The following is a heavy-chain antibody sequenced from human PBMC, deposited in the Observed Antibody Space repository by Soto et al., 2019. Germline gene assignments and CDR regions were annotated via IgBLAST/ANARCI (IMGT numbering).Heavy chain of an antibody. Sequence: QVQLQESGPGLVKPSETLSLTCTVSGGSLTSYYWSWIRQPPGKGLEWIGFVYYTGIARYNPSLKSRVTISVDTSKNQFSLKLTSVTAADTAIYYCARRIVSTETSDYWGQGTLVTVCS. V-gene: IGHV4-59*08. CDR1: GGSLTSYY. CDR3: ARRIVSTETSDY. D-gene: IGHD5-12*01. J-gene: IGHJ4*02. CDR2: VYYTGIA.